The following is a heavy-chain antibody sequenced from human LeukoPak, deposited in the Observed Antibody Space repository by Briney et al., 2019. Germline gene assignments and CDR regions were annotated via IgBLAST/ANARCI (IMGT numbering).Heavy chain of an antibody. D-gene: IGHD6-13*01. CDR2: ISYDGSNK. Sequence: GRSLRLSCAASGFTFSNYGMHWVRQAPGKGLEWVAVISYDGSNKYYADSVKGRFAISRDNSKNTLYMIVNSLRPEDTALYYCAKDSAAAGKSPYYYYYMDVWGKGTTVTVSS. CDR1: GFTFSNYG. CDR3: AKDSAAAGKSPYYYYYMDV. V-gene: IGHV3-30*18. J-gene: IGHJ6*03.